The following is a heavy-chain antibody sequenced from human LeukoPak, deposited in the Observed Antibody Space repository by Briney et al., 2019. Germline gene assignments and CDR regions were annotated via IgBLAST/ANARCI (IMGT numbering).Heavy chain of an antibody. D-gene: IGHD2-8*01. CDR2: ISSNSSYI. V-gene: IGHV3-21*01. CDR3: AKEYGTHYDYNNYMDG. Sequence: PGGSLSLSCAVSGFSFSSYSMNWVRHHPGKGMGWVSFISSNSSYIYYADSVHGRLTTSTVNTTNTLYLQMISLKTADPDVYYCAKEYGTHYDYNNYMDGWGKGATVT. CDR1: GFSFSSYS. J-gene: IGHJ6*03.